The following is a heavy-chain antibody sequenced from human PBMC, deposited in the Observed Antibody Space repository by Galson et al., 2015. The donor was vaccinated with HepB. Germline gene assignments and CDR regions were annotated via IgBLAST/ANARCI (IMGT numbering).Heavy chain of an antibody. CDR1: GGTFSSYA. CDR2: IIPIFGTA. D-gene: IGHD6-13*01. Sequence: SVKVSCKASGGTFSSYAISWVRQAPGQGLEWMGGIIPIFGTANYAQKFQGRVTITADESTSTAYMELSSLRSEDTAVYYCARHSSSWTGYYYYYYYMDVWGKGTTVTVSS. J-gene: IGHJ6*03. CDR3: ARHSSSWTGYYYYYYYMDV. V-gene: IGHV1-69*13.